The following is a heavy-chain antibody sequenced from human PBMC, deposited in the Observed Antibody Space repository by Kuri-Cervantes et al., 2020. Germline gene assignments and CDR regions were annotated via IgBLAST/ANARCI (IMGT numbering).Heavy chain of an antibody. CDR3: TRSFYASSLDIFHV. V-gene: IGHV4-39*01. CDR2: VYYSVST. J-gene: IGHJ3*01. D-gene: IGHD2/OR15-2a*01. CDR1: GGSISSSYY. Sequence: SETLSLTCSVSGGSISSSYYCGWIRQPPGKGLEWIGSVYYSVSTYYNPSLKSRVTISVDTSKNQFSLRLSSVTAADTAVYYCTRSFYASSLDIFHVWGQGTMVTVSS.